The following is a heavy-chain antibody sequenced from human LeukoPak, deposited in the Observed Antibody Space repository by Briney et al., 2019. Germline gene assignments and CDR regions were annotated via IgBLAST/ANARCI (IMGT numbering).Heavy chain of an antibody. CDR2: ISYDGSNK. D-gene: IGHD6-19*01. Sequence: PGRSLRLSCAASGFTFSGYGMHWVRQAPGKGLEWVAVISYDGSNKYYADSVKGRFTISRDNSKNTLYLQMNSLRAEDTAVYYCAKDLSSSSGWYQSYYYGMDVWGKGTTVTVSS. J-gene: IGHJ6*04. CDR1: GFTFSGYG. V-gene: IGHV3-30*18. CDR3: AKDLSSSSGWYQSYYYGMDV.